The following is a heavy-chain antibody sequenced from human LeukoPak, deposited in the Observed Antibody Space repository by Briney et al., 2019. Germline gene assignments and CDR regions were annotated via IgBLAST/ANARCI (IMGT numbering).Heavy chain of an antibody. CDR3: ARVMRLRYFDY. J-gene: IGHJ4*02. D-gene: IGHD5-12*01. Sequence: GGSLRLSCAASGFTVSSNYMSWVRQAPGKGLEWVSVIYSGGSTYYADSVKGRFTISRDNSKNTLYLRMNSLRAEDTAVYYCARVMRLRYFDYWGQGTLVTVSS. CDR1: GFTVSSNY. V-gene: IGHV3-53*01. CDR2: IYSGGST.